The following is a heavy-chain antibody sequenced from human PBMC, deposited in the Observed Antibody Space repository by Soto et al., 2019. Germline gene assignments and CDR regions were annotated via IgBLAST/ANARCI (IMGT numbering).Heavy chain of an antibody. CDR1: GYTLTSYA. CDR3: ARGYGSYGMDV. CDR2: INAGNGNT. V-gene: IGHV1-3*01. D-gene: IGHD6-13*01. Sequence: QVQLVQSGAEVRKPGASVKVSCKASGYTLTSYAVHWVRQAPGQRLEWMGWINAGNGNTKYSQKFQDRDSITRDTSASTAYMELSSLRSEDTAIYYCARGYGSYGMDVWGQGTTVTVSS. J-gene: IGHJ6*02.